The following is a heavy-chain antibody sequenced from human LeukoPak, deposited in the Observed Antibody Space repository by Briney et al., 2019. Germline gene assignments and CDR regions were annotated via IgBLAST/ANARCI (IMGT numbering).Heavy chain of an antibody. J-gene: IGHJ4*02. CDR2: MSGSGGIT. V-gene: IGHV3-23*01. CDR3: AKDGSYYDSSGYYGY. CDR1: GFTFSSYA. D-gene: IGHD3-22*01. Sequence: PGGSLRLSCAASGFTFSSYAMSWVRQAPGKGLEWVSAMSGSGGITYYADSVKGRFTISRDNSKNTLYLQMNSLRAEDTAVYYCAKDGSYYDSSGYYGYWGQGTLVTVPS.